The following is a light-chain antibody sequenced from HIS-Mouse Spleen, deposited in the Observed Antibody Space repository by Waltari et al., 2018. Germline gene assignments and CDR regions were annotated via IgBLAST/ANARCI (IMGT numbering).Light chain of an antibody. CDR3: QSYDSSNLV. CDR2: EDN. J-gene: IGLJ3*02. Sequence: NFMLTQPHSVSESPGKTVTISCTRNSCSIASNYVQWYQQRPGSAPTTVIYEDNQRPSGVPDRFSGSIDSSSNSASLTISGLKTEDEADYYCQSYDSSNLVFGGGTKLTVL. V-gene: IGLV6-57*04. CDR1: SCSIASNY.